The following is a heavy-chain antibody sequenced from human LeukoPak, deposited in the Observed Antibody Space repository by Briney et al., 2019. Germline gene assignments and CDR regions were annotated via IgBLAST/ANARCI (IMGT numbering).Heavy chain of an antibody. D-gene: IGHD3-22*01. CDR1: GGTFSSYA. CDR2: IIPIFGTA. V-gene: IGHV1-69*05. J-gene: IGHJ4*02. Sequence: SVKISCKASGGTFSSYAISWVRQAPGQGLEWMGRIIPIFGTANYAQKFQGRVTITTDESTSTAYMELSSLRSEDTAVYYCAVSPTHDSSGYYYETSIDYWGQGTLVTVSS. CDR3: AVSPTHDSSGYYYETSIDY.